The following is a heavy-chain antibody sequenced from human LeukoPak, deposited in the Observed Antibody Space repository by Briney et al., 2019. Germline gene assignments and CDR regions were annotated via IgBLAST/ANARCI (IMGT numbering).Heavy chain of an antibody. CDR3: ARTEYCSAGRCYSDYFDS. CDR2: ISSSSSYI. V-gene: IGHV3-21*04. J-gene: IGHJ4*02. CDR1: GFTFSSYS. Sequence: GGSLRLSCAASGFTFSSYSMNWVRQAPGKGLEWVSSISSSSSYIYYADSVKGRFTISRDNAKNSLYLQMNSLKTEDTAVYYCARTEYCSAGRCYSDYFDSWGQGTLVTVSS. D-gene: IGHD2-15*01.